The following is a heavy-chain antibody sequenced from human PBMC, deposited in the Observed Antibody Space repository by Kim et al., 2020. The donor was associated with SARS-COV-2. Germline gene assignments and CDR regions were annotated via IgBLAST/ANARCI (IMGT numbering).Heavy chain of an antibody. CDR3: ARSVNSGWYPIFDY. J-gene: IGHJ4*02. CDR2: IYYSGST. Sequence: SETLSLTCTVSGGSISSSSYYWGWIRQPPGKGLEWIGSIYYSGSTYYNPSLKSRVTISVDTSKNQFSLKLSSVTAADTAVYYCARSVNSGWYPIFDYWGQGTLVTVSS. V-gene: IGHV4-39*01. CDR1: GGSISSSSYY. D-gene: IGHD6-19*01.